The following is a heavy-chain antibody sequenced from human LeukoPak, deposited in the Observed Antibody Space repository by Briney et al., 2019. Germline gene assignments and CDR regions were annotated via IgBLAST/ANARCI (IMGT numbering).Heavy chain of an antibody. CDR1: GFTFTTYS. J-gene: IGHJ4*02. D-gene: IGHD4-17*01. CDR3: ARGHTAVTRHFDF. Sequence: GALRLSCEASGFTFTTYSMTWVRQAPGKGLEWVSIISSGSSAIFSADALKGRFTISRDDAKNLLYLDMNSLRAEDTAVYYCARGHTAVTRHFDFWGQGTLVTVSS. CDR2: ISSGSSAI. V-gene: IGHV3-21*01.